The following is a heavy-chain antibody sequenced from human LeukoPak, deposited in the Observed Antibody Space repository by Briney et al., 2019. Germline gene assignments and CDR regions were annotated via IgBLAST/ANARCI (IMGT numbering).Heavy chain of an antibody. J-gene: IGHJ3*02. V-gene: IGHV3-64D*09. D-gene: IGHD1-26*01. CDR2: ISYNGDST. CDR1: GFTFSRHN. CDR3: VSDRETQEQI. Sequence: PGGSLRLPCSGSGFTFSRHNMHWVRQAPGKGLEYVSAISYNGDSTYYVDSVKGRFTISRDNSKNTLDLQMSSLRPEDTAVYYCVSDRETQEQIWGPGTLVTVSS.